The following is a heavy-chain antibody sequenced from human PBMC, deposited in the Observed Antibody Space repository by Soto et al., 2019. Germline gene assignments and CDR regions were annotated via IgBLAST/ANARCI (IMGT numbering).Heavy chain of an antibody. V-gene: IGHV3-30*18. CDR3: ANQLAAAGSPPITYGMDV. D-gene: IGHD6-13*01. Sequence: GGSLRLSCAASGFTFSSYGMHWVRQAPGKGLEWVAVISYDGSNKYYADSVKGRFTISRDNSKNTLYLQMNSLRAEDTAVYYCANQLAAAGSPPITYGMDVWGQGPTVPVSS. J-gene: IGHJ6*02. CDR2: ISYDGSNK. CDR1: GFTFSSYG.